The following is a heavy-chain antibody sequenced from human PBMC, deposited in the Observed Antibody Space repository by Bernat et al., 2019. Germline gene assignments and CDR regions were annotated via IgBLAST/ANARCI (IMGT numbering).Heavy chain of an antibody. D-gene: IGHD2-21*01. CDR2: IYYSGST. V-gene: IGHV4-31*03. CDR1: GGSISSGGYY. CDR3: ARDWVKGQYLQH. Sequence: QVQLQESGPGLVKPSQTLSLTCTVSGGSISSGGYYWSWIRQHPGKGLEWIGYIYYSGSTYYNPSLKRRVTISVDTSKNQFSLKLSSVTAADTAVYYCARDWVKGQYLQHWGQGTLVTVSS. J-gene: IGHJ1*01.